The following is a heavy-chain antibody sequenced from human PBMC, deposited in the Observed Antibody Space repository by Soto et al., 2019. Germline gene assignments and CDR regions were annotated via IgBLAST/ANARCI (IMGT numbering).Heavy chain of an antibody. J-gene: IGHJ4*02. Sequence: GGSLRLSCAASGFTFSNAWMNWVRQAPGKGLEWVGRIKSKTDGGTTDYAAPVKGRFTISRDDSKNTLYLQMNSLKTEDTAVYYCGLGVVAGPNYFDYWGQGTLVTVSS. CDR2: IKSKTDGGTT. V-gene: IGHV3-15*07. CDR1: GFTFSNAW. CDR3: GLGVVAGPNYFDY. D-gene: IGHD6-19*01.